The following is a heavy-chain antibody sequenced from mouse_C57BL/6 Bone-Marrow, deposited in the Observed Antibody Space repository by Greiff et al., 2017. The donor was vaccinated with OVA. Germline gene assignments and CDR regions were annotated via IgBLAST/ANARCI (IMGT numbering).Heavy chain of an antibody. D-gene: IGHD4-1*01. CDR3: ARKDWTGLDY. CDR2: IYPRSGNT. V-gene: IGHV1-81*01. J-gene: IGHJ2*01. Sequence: VQLQESGAELARPGASVKLSCKASGYTFTSYGISWVKQRTGQGLEWIGEIYPRSGNTYYNEKFKGKATLTADKSSSTAYMELRSLTSGDSAVYFCARKDWTGLDYWGQGTTLTVSS. CDR1: GYTFTSYG.